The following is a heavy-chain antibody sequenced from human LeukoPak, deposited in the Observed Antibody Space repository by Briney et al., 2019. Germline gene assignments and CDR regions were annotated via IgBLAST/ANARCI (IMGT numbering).Heavy chain of an antibody. J-gene: IGHJ6*03. Sequence: SKTLSLTCTVSGGSISSGSYYWSWIRQPAGKGLEWIGRIYTSGSTNYNPSLKSRVTISVDTSKNQFSLKLSSVTAADTAVYYCARGGSGWNYYYYYMDVWGKGTTVTISS. D-gene: IGHD6-19*01. CDR1: GGSISSGSYY. CDR2: IYTSGST. V-gene: IGHV4-61*02. CDR3: ARGGSGWNYYYYYMDV.